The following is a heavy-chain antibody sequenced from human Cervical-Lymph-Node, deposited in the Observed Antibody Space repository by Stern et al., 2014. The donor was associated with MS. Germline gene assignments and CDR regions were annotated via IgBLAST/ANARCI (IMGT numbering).Heavy chain of an antibody. Sequence: VQLEESGAEVKKPGASGKVSCKASGYTFTSYYMHWVRQAPGQGLERMGIINPSGGSTSYAQKFQGRVTMTRDTSTSTVYMELSSLRSEDTAVYYCARLAVAGTYYYNGMDVWGQGTTVTVSS. CDR3: ARLAVAGTYYYNGMDV. J-gene: IGHJ6*02. CDR1: GYTFTSYY. D-gene: IGHD6-19*01. V-gene: IGHV1-46*03. CDR2: INPSGGST.